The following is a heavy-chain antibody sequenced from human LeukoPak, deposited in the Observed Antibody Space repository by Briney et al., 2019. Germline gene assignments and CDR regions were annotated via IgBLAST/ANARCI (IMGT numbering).Heavy chain of an antibody. Sequence: SETLSLTCTVSGGSISSSSYYWGWIRQPPGKGLEWIGSIYYSGSTYYNPSLKSRVTISVDTSKNQFSLKLSSVTAADTAVYYCARGLGWFDYWGQGTLVTVSS. CDR3: ARGLGWFDY. J-gene: IGHJ4*02. V-gene: IGHV4-39*01. CDR2: IYYSGST. D-gene: IGHD7-27*01. CDR1: GGSISSSSYY.